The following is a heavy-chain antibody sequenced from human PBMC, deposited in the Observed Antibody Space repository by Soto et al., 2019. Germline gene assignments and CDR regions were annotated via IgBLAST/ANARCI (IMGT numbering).Heavy chain of an antibody. CDR1: GGSISSRGYY. CDR2: ISYSVST. D-gene: IGHD2-2*01. V-gene: IGHV4-39*01. Sequence: QVHLQESGPGLVKLSETLSLTCSVSGGSISSRGYYWGWVRQSPGKGLEWIGDISYSVSTFDNASHRKPVTISLDPAEKQFSLTLTSVIAADTDVSYWARRSSHAVSVEYWGQGALVNVST. CDR3: ARRSSHAVSVEY. J-gene: IGHJ4*02.